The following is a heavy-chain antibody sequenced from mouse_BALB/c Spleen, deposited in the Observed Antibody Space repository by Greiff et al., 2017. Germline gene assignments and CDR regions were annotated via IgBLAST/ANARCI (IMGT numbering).Heavy chain of an antibody. CDR3: ALTGTEYYAMDY. CDR2: IDPANGNT. J-gene: IGHJ4*01. CDR1: GFNIKDTY. D-gene: IGHD4-1*01. Sequence: VQLQQSGAELVKPGASVKLSCTASGFNIKDTYMHWVKQRPEQGLEWIGRIDPANGNTKYDQKFQGKATITADTSSNTAYLQLSSLTSEDTSVYYCALTGTEYYAMDYWGQGTSVTVSS. V-gene: IGHV14-3*02.